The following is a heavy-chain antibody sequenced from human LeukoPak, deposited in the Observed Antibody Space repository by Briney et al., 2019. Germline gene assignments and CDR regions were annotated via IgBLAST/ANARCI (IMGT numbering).Heavy chain of an antibody. Sequence: PSETLSLTCTVSGHSISSPYYWAWIRQPPGKGLEWIGEINHSGSTNYNPSLKSRVTISVDTSKNQFSLKLSSVTAADTAVYYCARGRLAVDYWGQGTLITVSS. CDR2: INHSGST. V-gene: IGHV4-38-2*02. CDR1: GHSISSPYY. CDR3: ARGRLAVDY. D-gene: IGHD3-9*01. J-gene: IGHJ4*02.